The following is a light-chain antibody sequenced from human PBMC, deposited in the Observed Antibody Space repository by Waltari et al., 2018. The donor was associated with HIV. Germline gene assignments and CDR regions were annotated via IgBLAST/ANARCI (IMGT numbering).Light chain of an antibody. CDR2: RSN. Sequence: QSVLTQPPSASGTPGQSVTMTCSRSSYNIGSNFVSWYKQVPGPAPKLLVFRSNERPSGVPDRFAGSKSDTSASLAISDLRSDDEADYYCASWDDRLSAIVFGGGTKLTVL. J-gene: IGLJ3*02. CDR3: ASWDDRLSAIV. V-gene: IGLV1-47*01. CDR1: SYNIGSNF.